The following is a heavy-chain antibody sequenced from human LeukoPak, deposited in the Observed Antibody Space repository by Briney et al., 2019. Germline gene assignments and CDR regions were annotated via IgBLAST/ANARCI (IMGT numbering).Heavy chain of an antibody. D-gene: IGHD2-15*01. J-gene: IGHJ6*02. CDR3: ARDREVVVVAATRFGMDV. V-gene: IGHV1-69*04. CDR2: IIPILGIA. CDR1: GGTFSSYA. Sequence: SVKVSRKASGGTFSSYAISWVRQAPGQGLEWMGRIIPILGIANYAQKFQGRVTITADKSTSTAYMELSSLRSEDTAVYYCARDREVVVVAATRFGMDVWGQGTTVTVSS.